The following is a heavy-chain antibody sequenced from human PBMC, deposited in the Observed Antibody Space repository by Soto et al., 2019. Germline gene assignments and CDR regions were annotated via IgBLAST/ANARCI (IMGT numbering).Heavy chain of an antibody. D-gene: IGHD3-10*01. J-gene: IGHJ4*02. CDR1: GGTFSSYA. V-gene: IGHV1-69*05. CDR2: IIPIFGTA. CDR3: AARTYYYGSGSYPLAY. Sequence: QVQLVQSGAEVKKPGSSVKVSCKASGGTFSSYAISWVRQAPGQGLEWMGGIIPIFGTANYAQKFQGRVTTTXXAXTXXAYMELSSLRTEDTAVYYCAARTYYYGSGSYPLAYWGQGTLVTVSS.